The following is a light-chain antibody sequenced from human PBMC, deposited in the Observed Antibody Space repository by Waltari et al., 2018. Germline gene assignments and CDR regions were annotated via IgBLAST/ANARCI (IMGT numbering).Light chain of an antibody. CDR3: ATWDDSLSGHVE. Sequence: QSVLTQPPSASGTPGPRVTISCSGSSANIGRNYVYWYQQLPGTTPKLLIYRNDQRPSGVPDRISGSKSGTSASLVISGLRSEDEAVYYCATWDDSLSGHVEFGGGTKLTVL. V-gene: IGLV1-47*01. CDR1: SANIGRNY. J-gene: IGLJ2*01. CDR2: RND.